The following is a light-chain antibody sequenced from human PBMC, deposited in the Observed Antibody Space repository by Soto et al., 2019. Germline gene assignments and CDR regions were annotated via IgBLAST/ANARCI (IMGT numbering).Light chain of an antibody. J-gene: IGLJ3*02. CDR2: EVN. CDR1: SSDVGGYNY. Sequence: QSALTQPPSASGSPGQSVTISCTGTSSDVGGYNYVSWYQQHPGKAPKLMIYEVNKRPSGVPDRFSGSKSGNTASLTVSGLQAEDEADYYCSSYAGSPSVFGGGTKLTVL. V-gene: IGLV2-8*01. CDR3: SSYAGSPSV.